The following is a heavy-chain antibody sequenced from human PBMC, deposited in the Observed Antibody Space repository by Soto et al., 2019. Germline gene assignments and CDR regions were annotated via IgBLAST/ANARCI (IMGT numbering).Heavy chain of an antibody. Sequence: ASVKVSCKVSGCTLTELSMHWVRQAPGKGLEWMGGFDPEDGETIYAQKFQGRVTMTEDTSTDTAYMELSSLRSEDTAVYYCATYAYYYGSGWRLGRTWGAFDIWGQGTMVTVSS. CDR3: ATYAYYYGSGWRLGRTWGAFDI. V-gene: IGHV1-24*01. CDR2: FDPEDGET. D-gene: IGHD3-10*01. J-gene: IGHJ3*02. CDR1: GCTLTELS.